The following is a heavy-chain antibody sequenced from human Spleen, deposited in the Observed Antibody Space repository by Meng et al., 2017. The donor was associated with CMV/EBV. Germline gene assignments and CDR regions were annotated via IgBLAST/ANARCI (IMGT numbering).Heavy chain of an antibody. D-gene: IGHD5-24*01. CDR2: TSGGGGTT. J-gene: IGHJ6*02. Sequence: GESLKISCAACRLTFSDAWMTWVRQAPGKGLEWVSSTSGGGGTTYYAESVKGRFTISRDNSKSTLYLQMNSLRAEDSAVYYCAKDQGDGYNLNYYGMDVWGQGTTVTVSS. V-gene: IGHV3-23*01. CDR3: AKDQGDGYNLNYYGMDV. CDR1: RLTFSDAW.